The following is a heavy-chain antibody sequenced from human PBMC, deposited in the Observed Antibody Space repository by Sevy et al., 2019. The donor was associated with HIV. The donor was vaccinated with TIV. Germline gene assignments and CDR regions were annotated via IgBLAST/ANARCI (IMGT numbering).Heavy chain of an antibody. CDR2: VYYTGGT. CDR3: ARRNDFDI. J-gene: IGHJ3*02. V-gene: IGHV4-59*08. Sequence: SETLSLTCTVSGGSINSDHWNWIRQPPGKGLEWIGYVYYTGGTNYNPSLKNRVTISVDRTKNQFSLKLTSVIAADTAVYYCARRNDFDIWGQGTMVTVS. CDR1: GGSINSDH. D-gene: IGHD1-1*01.